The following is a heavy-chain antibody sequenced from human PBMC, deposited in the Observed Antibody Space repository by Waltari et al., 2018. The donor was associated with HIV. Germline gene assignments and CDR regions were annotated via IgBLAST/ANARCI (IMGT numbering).Heavy chain of an antibody. J-gene: IGHJ4*02. Sequence: QLQLHESGPGLVKPSETLSLTCTVPGASIRNPNYYCGWVRQSPEKGLEWIASIYHSGATFYNPSLKSRVTISVDTSKSQFSLEVTPVTAADTALYYCARLSIFFGAGFFESWGQGVLVTVS. CDR2: IYHSGAT. CDR3: ARLSIFFGAGFFES. V-gene: IGHV4-39*01. D-gene: IGHD3-10*01. CDR1: GASIRNPNYY.